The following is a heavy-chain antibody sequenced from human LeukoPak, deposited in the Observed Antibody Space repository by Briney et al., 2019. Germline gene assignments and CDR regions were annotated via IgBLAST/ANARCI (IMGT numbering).Heavy chain of an antibody. Sequence: SETLSLTCTVSGGSISSGSYYWSWIRQPAGKGLEWIGRIYTSGSTNYNPSLKSRVTISIGTSKNQFSLKLSSVTAADTAVYYCARGGAMTPAYWGQGTLVTVSS. D-gene: IGHD4-17*01. V-gene: IGHV4-61*02. CDR3: ARGGAMTPAY. CDR2: IYTSGST. CDR1: GGSISSGSYY. J-gene: IGHJ4*02.